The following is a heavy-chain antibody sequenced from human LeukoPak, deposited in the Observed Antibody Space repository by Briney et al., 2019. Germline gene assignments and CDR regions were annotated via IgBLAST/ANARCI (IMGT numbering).Heavy chain of an antibody. D-gene: IGHD5-24*01. CDR2: ISAYNGNT. CDR1: GYTFTSYG. V-gene: IGHV1-18*01. Sequence: ASVKVSCKASGYTFTSYGISWVRQAPGRGLEWMGWISAYNGNTNYAQKLQGRVTMTTDTSTSTAYMELRSLRSDDTAVYSCARDRDGYNFGGSPGSFPIDYWGQGTLVTVSS. J-gene: IGHJ4*02. CDR3: ARDRDGYNFGGSPGSFPIDY.